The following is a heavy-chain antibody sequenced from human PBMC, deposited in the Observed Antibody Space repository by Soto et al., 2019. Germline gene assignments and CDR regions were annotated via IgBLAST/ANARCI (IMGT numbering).Heavy chain of an antibody. J-gene: IGHJ4*02. V-gene: IGHV4-59*01. D-gene: IGHD1-7*01. CDR2: SYYSGST. Sequence: ASETLSLTCTVSGDSISNYYWSWIRQSPGKGLEWIGCSYYSGSTNYNPSLKSRVTTSIDASKTRFSLRLRSVTAADTAVYYCARRQNWNYIFDNWGQGTPVTVSS. CDR1: GDSISNYY. CDR3: ARRQNWNYIFDN.